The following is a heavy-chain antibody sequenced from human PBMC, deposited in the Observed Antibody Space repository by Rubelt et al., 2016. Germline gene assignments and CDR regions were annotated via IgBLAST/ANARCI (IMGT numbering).Heavy chain of an antibody. CDR2: IYYSGST. CDR3: ARPSDYGDYIGY. Sequence: QLQLQESGPGLVKPSETLSLTCTVSGGSISSSSYYWGWIRQPPGKGLEWIGSIYYSGSTYYNPSLKSRVTISVDTSKNQFSLKLRSVTAADTAVYYCARPSDYGDYIGYWGRGTPVTVSS. D-gene: IGHD4-17*01. J-gene: IGHJ4*02. V-gene: IGHV4-39*01. CDR1: GGSISSSSYY.